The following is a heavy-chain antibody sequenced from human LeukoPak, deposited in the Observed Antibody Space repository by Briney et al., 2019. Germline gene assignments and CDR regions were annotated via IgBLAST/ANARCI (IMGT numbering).Heavy chain of an antibody. CDR2: IIPIFGTA. CDR1: GGTFSSYA. D-gene: IGHD6-19*01. CDR3: ARVRGYSSGWYAVWFDP. V-gene: IGHV1-69*06. Sequence: ASVKVSCKASGGTFSSYAISWVRQAPGQGLEWTGGIIPIFGTANYAQKFQGRVTITADKSTSTAYMELGSLRSEDTAVYYCARVRGYSSGWYAVWFDPWGQGTLVTVSS. J-gene: IGHJ5*02.